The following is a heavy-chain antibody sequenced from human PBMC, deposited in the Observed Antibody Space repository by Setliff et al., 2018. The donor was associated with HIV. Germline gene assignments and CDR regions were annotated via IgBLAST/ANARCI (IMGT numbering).Heavy chain of an antibody. CDR1: GGSISSHY. CDR2: IYYTGSP. D-gene: IGHD5-18*01. V-gene: IGHV4-59*11. J-gene: IGHJ4*02. Sequence: PSETLSLTCTVSGGSISSHYWSCIRQPPGKGLEWIGYIYYTGSPYYHPSLESRVTMSVDTSKNQFSLKLKFVTAADTAIYYCTRGRTDTAMAHDYWGQGTPVTVSS. CDR3: TRGRTDTAMAHDY.